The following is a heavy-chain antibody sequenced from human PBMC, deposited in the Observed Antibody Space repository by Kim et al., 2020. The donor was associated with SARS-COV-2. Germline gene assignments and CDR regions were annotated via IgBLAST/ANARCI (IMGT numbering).Heavy chain of an antibody. Sequence: GESLKISCKGSGYTFTSYWISWVRQMPGKGLEWMGKIDPSDSYTTYSPSFQGHVTISADKSINTAYLQWSSLKASDTAMYYCARKITIFGVVHLDYWGQGTLVTVSS. V-gene: IGHV5-10-1*01. D-gene: IGHD3-3*01. CDR2: IDPSDSYT. CDR1: GYTFTSYW. J-gene: IGHJ4*02. CDR3: ARKITIFGVVHLDY.